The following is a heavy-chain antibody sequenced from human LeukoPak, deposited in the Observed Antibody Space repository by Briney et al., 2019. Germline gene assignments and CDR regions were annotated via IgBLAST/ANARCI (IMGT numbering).Heavy chain of an antibody. J-gene: IGHJ6*02. D-gene: IGHD6-13*01. Sequence: GGSLRLSCAASGFTFSSYSMNWVRQAPGKGLEWVSYISSSSSTIYYADPVKGRFTISRDNAKNSLCLQMNSLRAEDTAVYYRARAQQQLVHQYDYYYGMDVWGQGTTVTVSS. V-gene: IGHV3-48*01. CDR1: GFTFSSYS. CDR2: ISSSSSTI. CDR3: ARAQQQLVHQYDYYYGMDV.